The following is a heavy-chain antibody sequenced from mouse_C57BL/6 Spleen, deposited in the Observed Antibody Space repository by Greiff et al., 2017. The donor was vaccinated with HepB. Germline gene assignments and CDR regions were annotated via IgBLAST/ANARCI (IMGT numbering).Heavy chain of an antibody. Sequence: SGAELVKPGASVKISCKASGYAFSSSWMNWVKQRPGKGLEWIGRIYPGDGDTNYNGKFKGKATLTAATSSSTAYMQLSSLTSEDSAVYFCASSDSSYYVWFAYWGQGTLVTVSA. D-gene: IGHD1-1*01. CDR3: ASSDSSYYVWFAY. CDR1: GYAFSSSW. V-gene: IGHV1-82*01. J-gene: IGHJ3*01. CDR2: IYPGDGDT.